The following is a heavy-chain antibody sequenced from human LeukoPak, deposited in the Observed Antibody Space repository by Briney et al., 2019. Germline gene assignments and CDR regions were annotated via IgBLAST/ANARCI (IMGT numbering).Heavy chain of an antibody. Sequence: TSETLSLTCTVSGVSIGSYYWSWIRQPPGKGLEWIGYIYYSGSTNYNPSLKSRVTISVDTSKNQFSLKLSSVTAADTAVYYCARDAAVALYDYWGQGTLVTVSS. V-gene: IGHV4-59*01. J-gene: IGHJ4*02. CDR2: IYYSGST. CDR3: ARDAAVALYDY. CDR1: GVSIGSYY. D-gene: IGHD6-19*01.